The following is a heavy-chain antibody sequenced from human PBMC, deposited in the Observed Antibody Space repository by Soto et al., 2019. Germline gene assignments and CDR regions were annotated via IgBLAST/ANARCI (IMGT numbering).Heavy chain of an antibody. CDR1: GFTFFNYW. J-gene: IGHJ4*02. V-gene: IGHV3-74*01. D-gene: IGHD1-1*01. CDR2: INSDGSIP. CDR3: ARGAFHDNYHDS. Sequence: QPGGSLRLSCAASGFTFFNYWMHWVRQAPGKGLVWVSRINSDGSIPNYADSVKGRFTVSRDNAKNTVYLQMNSLRVEDSAVYYCARGAFHDNYHDSWGQGALVTVSS.